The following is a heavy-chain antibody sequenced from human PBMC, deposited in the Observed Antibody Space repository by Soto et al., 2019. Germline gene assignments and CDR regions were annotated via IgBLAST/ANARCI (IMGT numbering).Heavy chain of an antibody. CDR1: GYTFFTYD. J-gene: IGHJ5*02. V-gene: IGHV1-18*01. CDR3: ARQDGPTTSENWFDP. CDR2: ISTYSGDT. Sequence: QVHLVQSGVEVKTPGASVKVSCQASGYTFFTYDISWVRQAPGQGLEWMGWISTYSGDTKYAQKFQGRVTMTTDTSTTTAYLELRSLGSDDSAVDYGARQDGPTTSENWFDPWGQGTLVTVSS. D-gene: IGHD5-12*01.